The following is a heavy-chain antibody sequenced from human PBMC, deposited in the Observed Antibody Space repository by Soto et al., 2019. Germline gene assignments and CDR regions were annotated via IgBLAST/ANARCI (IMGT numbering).Heavy chain of an antibody. CDR3: TRDLVATAGDYYYYGMDV. V-gene: IGHV3-49*03. Sequence: PGGSLRLSCTASGFTFGDYAMSWFRQAPGKGLEWVGFIRSKAYGGTTEYAASVKGRFTISRDDSKSIAYLQMNSLKTEDTAVYYCTRDLVATAGDYYYYGMDVRGEGTTVTVSS. D-gene: IGHD3-16*01. CDR1: GFTFGDYA. CDR2: IRSKAYGGTT. J-gene: IGHJ6*04.